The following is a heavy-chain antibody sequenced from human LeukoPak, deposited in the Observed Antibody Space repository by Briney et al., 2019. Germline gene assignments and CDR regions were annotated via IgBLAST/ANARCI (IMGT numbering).Heavy chain of an antibody. J-gene: IGHJ4*02. V-gene: IGHV3-48*02. Sequence: GGSLRLSCAASGFTLSSYGMNWVRQAPGKGLEWVSYIGSSSSSTICYADSVKGRFTVSRDNAKNSLYLQMNSLRDEDTAVYYCARERYSSGWGQGTLVTVSS. D-gene: IGHD6-19*01. CDR3: ARERYSSG. CDR1: GFTLSSYG. CDR2: IGSSSSSTI.